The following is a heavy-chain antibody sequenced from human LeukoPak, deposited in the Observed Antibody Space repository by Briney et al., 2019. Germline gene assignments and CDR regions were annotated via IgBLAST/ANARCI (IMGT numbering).Heavy chain of an antibody. D-gene: IGHD3-10*01. CDR2: ISAYNGNT. CDR3: ARFTYYYGSGDY. Sequence: ASVKVSCKASGYTFTSYGISWVRQAPGQGLEWMGWISAYNGNTNYAQKLQGRVTMTTDTSTSTAYMELRGLRSDDTAVYYCARFTYYYGSGDYWGQGTLVTVSS. J-gene: IGHJ4*02. V-gene: IGHV1-18*01. CDR1: GYTFTSYG.